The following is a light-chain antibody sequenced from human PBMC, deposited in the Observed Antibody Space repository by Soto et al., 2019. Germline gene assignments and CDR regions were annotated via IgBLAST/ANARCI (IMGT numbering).Light chain of an antibody. CDR1: NSNIVSKN. Sequence: QSVLTQPPSSSGTPGQRVTIFCSGSNSNIVSKNVYWYPLFPGTAPKLLIYRNNQRPSVVPDRVSGSKSGTSASLAISDLRSEDEADYYCASWDASVGGPAFGGGTKLTVL. J-gene: IGLJ2*01. V-gene: IGLV1-47*01. CDR2: RNN. CDR3: ASWDASVGGPA.